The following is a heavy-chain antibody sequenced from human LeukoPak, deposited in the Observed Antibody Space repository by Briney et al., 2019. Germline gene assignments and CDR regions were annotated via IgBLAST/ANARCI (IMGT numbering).Heavy chain of an antibody. CDR3: ATADDFWSGYYTFRMDV. CDR1: GFAFSSYA. Sequence: GGSLRLSCAVSGFAFSSYAMSWVRQAPGKGLEWVSAISGSGGSTYYADSVKGRFTISRDNSKNTLYLQMNSLRAEDTAVYYCATADDFWSGYYTFRMDVWGKGTTVTVSS. D-gene: IGHD3-3*01. J-gene: IGHJ6*04. CDR2: ISGSGGST. V-gene: IGHV3-23*01.